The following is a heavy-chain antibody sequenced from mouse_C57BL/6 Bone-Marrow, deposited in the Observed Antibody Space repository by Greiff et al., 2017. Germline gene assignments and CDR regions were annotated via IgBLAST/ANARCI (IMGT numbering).Heavy chain of an antibody. J-gene: IGHJ3*01. V-gene: IGHV5-17*01. D-gene: IGHD2-5*01. CDR3: AVAYYSNYVPWFAY. CDR1: GFTFSDYG. CDR2: ISSGSSTI. Sequence: DVMLVESGGGLVKPGGSLKLSCAASGFTFSDYGVHWVRQAPEKGLEWVAYISSGSSTIYYADTVKGRFPISRDNAKNTLFLQMTSLRSEDTAMYYCAVAYYSNYVPWFAYWGQGTLVTVSA.